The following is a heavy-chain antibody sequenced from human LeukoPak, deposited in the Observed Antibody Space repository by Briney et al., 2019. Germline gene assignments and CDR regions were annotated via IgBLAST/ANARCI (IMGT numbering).Heavy chain of an antibody. D-gene: IGHD5-18*01. CDR2: ISSSSNYI. CDR3: ARTLHASESDSTGYFPNWSVP. CDR1: GFSFSIPMT. V-gene: IGHV3-21*01. Sequence: GGSLRLSPAHRGFSFSIPMTCSGRQAPGKGPEWVSSISSSSNYIEYADSVKGRFTVSRDNVKNLLHLQMNSLRPGDTAIYYCARTLHASESDSTGYFPNWSVPWGQGTVVIVSS. J-gene: IGHJ5*02.